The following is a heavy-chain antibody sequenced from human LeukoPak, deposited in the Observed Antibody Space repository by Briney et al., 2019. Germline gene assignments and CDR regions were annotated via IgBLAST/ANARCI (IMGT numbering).Heavy chain of an antibody. CDR3: ARSMRIAVAGTYYFDY. J-gene: IGHJ4*02. Sequence: PSETLSLTCTVSGGSISSSSYYWGWIRQPPGKGLEWIGSIYYSGSTYYNPSLKSRVTISVDTSKNQFSLKLSSVTAADTAVYYCARSMRIAVAGTYYFDYWGQGTLVTVSS. CDR1: GGSISSSSYY. CDR2: IYYSGST. V-gene: IGHV4-39*01. D-gene: IGHD6-19*01.